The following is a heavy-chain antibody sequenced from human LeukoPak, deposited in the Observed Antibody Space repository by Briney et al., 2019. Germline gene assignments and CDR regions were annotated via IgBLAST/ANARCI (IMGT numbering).Heavy chain of an antibody. Sequence: SQTLSLTCTVSGGSISSGSYYWSWIRQPAGKGLEWIGRIYTSGSTNYNPSLKSRVTISVDTSKNQFSLKLSSVTAADTAVYYCARDVYDFWSGYYSLGWFDPWGQGTLDTVSS. CDR3: ARDVYDFWSGYYSLGWFDP. J-gene: IGHJ5*02. D-gene: IGHD3-3*01. CDR2: IYTSGST. V-gene: IGHV4-61*02. CDR1: GGSISSGSYY.